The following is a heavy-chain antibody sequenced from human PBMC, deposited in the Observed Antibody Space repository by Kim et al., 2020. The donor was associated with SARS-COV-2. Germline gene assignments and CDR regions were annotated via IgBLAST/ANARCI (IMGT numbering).Heavy chain of an antibody. V-gene: IGHV3-30*07. Sequence: DSVKGRFTISRDNSKNTLYLQMNSLRAEDTAIYYCARDPVPAATPSYFDFWGQGTLVTVSS. J-gene: IGHJ4*02. D-gene: IGHD2-2*01. CDR3: ARDPVPAATPSYFDF.